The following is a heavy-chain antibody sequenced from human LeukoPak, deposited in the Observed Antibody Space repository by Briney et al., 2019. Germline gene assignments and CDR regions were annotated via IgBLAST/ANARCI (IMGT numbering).Heavy chain of an antibody. J-gene: IGHJ4*02. CDR1: GFTLFTFNNAW. CDR3: TTDLLDY. CDR2: IKSKSDGGTT. V-gene: IGHV3-15*01. Sequence: PGGSLRLSCTASGFTLFTFNNAWMSWVRQTPGKGLEWIGRIKSKSDGGTTDYTAPVEGRFSISRDDSKNTVYLQVNSLKTEDTAVYYCTTDLLDYWGQGTLVTVSS.